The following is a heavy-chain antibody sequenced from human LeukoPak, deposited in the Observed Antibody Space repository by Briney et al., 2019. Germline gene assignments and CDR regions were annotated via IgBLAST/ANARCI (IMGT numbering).Heavy chain of an antibody. CDR3: TTDRGITMIRGLPFDY. CDR2: IKSKTDGGTA. V-gene: IGHV3-15*01. D-gene: IGHD3-10*01. Sequence: GSLRHSSAASGFTFRNARMSRVRQAPGKGREWVGLIKSKTDGGTADYAAPVKGRFTISRDDSQNTLYLQMNSLKTEDTALYYFTTDRGITMIRGLPFDYWGQGTLVTVSS. J-gene: IGHJ4*02. CDR1: GFTFRNAR.